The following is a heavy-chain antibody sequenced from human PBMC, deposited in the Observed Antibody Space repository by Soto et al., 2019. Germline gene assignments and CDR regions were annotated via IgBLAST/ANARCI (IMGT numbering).Heavy chain of an antibody. J-gene: IGHJ6*02. CDR1: GFRFDDFA. D-gene: IGHD1-26*01. V-gene: IGHV3-9*01. CDR3: VKGRGSYFVYFGLDV. CDR2: IDGNSGST. Sequence: EVQLVESGGGLVQSGRSRRLSSVASGFRFDDFAMHWVRQAPGKGLESVSSIDGNSGSTAYADSVKGRFTVFRDNARNSIDPQMNSLRVEDTALYYCVKGRGSYFVYFGLDVWGPGTTVTVSS.